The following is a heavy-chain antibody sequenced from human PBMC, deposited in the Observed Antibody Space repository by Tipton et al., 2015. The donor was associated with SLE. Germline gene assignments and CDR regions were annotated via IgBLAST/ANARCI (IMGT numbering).Heavy chain of an antibody. V-gene: IGHV3-74*01. D-gene: IGHD2-2*01. J-gene: IGHJ3*02. CDR3: ATGAVPVTTRAFDI. Sequence: SLRLSCAASEFTFSTYWMHWVRQAPGKGLVWVSRINSDGTSTRYADSVKGRFTISRDNAKNTLYLQMNSLRAEDTAVYYCATGAVPVTTRAFDIWGQGTMVTVSS. CDR1: EFTFSTYW. CDR2: INSDGTST.